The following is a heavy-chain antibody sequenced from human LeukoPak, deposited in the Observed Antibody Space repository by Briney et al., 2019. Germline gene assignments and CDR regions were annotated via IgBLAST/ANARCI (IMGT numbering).Heavy chain of an antibody. J-gene: IGHJ4*02. D-gene: IGHD3-16*01. CDR1: GFTVSSNY. Sequence: GGSLRLSCAASGFTVSSNYMSWVRQAPGKGLEWVSVIYSGGSTYYADSVKGRFTISRDNSKNTLYLQMNSLRAEDTAVYYCATGGPDSWLFEGYFDYWGQGTLVTVSS. CDR3: ATGGPDSWLFEGYFDY. V-gene: IGHV3-66*01. CDR2: IYSGGST.